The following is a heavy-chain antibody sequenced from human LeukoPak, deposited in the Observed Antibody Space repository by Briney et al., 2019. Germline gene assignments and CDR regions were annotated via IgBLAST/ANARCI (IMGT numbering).Heavy chain of an antibody. Sequence: GGSLRLSCAASGFTFGSYAMCWVRQAPGKGLEWVANINQDGSIKYYVDSVKGRFTTSRDNAKNSLYLQMSSLRVEDTAVYYCARVGYSSSSIDYWGQGTLVTVSS. J-gene: IGHJ4*02. CDR2: INQDGSIK. V-gene: IGHV3-7*01. CDR3: ARVGYSSSSIDY. CDR1: GFTFGSYA. D-gene: IGHD6-6*01.